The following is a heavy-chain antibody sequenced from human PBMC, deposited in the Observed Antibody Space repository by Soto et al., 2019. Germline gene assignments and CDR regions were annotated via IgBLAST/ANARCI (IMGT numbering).Heavy chain of an antibody. D-gene: IGHD2-15*01. CDR3: AKGHLGYCSGGSCYSSDYFDY. CDR1: GFTFSSYG. Sequence: PGGSLRLSCAASGFTFSSYGMHWVRQAPGKGLEWVAVISYDGSNKYYADSVKGRFTISRDNSKNTLYLQMNSLRAEDTAVYYCAKGHLGYCSGGSCYSSDYFDYWGQGTLVTVSS. CDR2: ISYDGSNK. J-gene: IGHJ4*02. V-gene: IGHV3-30*18.